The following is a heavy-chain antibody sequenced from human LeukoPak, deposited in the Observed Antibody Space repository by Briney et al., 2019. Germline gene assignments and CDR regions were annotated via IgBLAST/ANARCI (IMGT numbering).Heavy chain of an antibody. Sequence: GGSLRLSCTASGFIFSTCAMSWVRQAPGKGLEWVSAISGSGGTTYYADSVKGRFTISRDNSKNTLFLQMNSLRAEDTAVYYCAKDRSSSSWFDGYDFWGQGTKGTDSS. CDR2: ISGSGGTT. CDR3: AKDRSSSSWFDGYDF. V-gene: IGHV3-23*01. CDR1: GFIFSTCA. J-gene: IGHJ3*01. D-gene: IGHD6-13*01.